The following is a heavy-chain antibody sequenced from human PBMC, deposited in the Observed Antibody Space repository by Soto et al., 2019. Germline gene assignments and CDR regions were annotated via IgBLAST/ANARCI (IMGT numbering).Heavy chain of an antibody. D-gene: IGHD2-15*01. V-gene: IGHV1-3*01. Sequence: ASVKVSCKASGYTFTSYAMHWVRQAPGQRLEWMGWINAGNGNTKYSQKFQGRVTITRDTSASTAYMELSSLRSEDTAVYYCARASGCSDGSCAFDPWGQGTLVTVSS. CDR2: INAGNGNT. CDR1: GYTFTSYA. J-gene: IGHJ5*02. CDR3: ARASGCSDGSCAFDP.